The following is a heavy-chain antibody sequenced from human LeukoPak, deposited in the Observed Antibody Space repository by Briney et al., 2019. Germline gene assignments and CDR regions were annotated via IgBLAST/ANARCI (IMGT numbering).Heavy chain of an antibody. V-gene: IGHV4-34*01. CDR2: INYSGST. D-gene: IGHD6-19*01. Sequence: SETLSLTCAVYGGSFSGYYWSWIRPPPGKGLEWIGEINYSGSTNYNPSLKSRVTISVDTSKNQFSLKLSSVTAADTAVYYCAMGQRSSGWYGYYYYGMDVWGKGTTVTVSS. CDR3: AMGQRSSGWYGYYYYGMDV. J-gene: IGHJ6*04. CDR1: GGSFSGYY.